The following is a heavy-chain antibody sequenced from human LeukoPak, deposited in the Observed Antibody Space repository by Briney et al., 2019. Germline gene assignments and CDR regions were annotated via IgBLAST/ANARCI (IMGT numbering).Heavy chain of an antibody. V-gene: IGHV1-2*02. J-gene: IGHJ4*02. D-gene: IGHD1-26*01. CDR2: INPNSGGT. CDR1: EYAFTGYY. CDR3: ARERGGALRGDFDY. Sequence: ASVKVSCKASEYAFTGYYMHWVRQAPGQGLEWMGWINPNSGGTNYAQKFQGRVTMTRDTSISTVYMELSGLKSDDTAVYYCARERGGALRGDFDYWGQGTLVTVSS.